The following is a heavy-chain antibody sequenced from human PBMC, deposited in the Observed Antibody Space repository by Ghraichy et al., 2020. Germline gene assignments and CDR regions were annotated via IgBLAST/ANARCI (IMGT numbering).Heavy chain of an antibody. V-gene: IGHV3-66*01. CDR1: GFIVSSKH. CDR3: AKSDY. CDR2: IYSGGST. J-gene: IGHJ4*02. Sequence: GESLNISCAASGFIVSSKHMSWARQAPGKGLEWVSVIYSGGSTYYADSVKGRFTISRDNSKNTLYLQMNSLRAEDTAVYYCAKSDYWGQGTLVTVSS.